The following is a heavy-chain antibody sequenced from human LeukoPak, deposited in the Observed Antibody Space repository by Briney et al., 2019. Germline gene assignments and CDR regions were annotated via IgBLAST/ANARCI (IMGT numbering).Heavy chain of an antibody. Sequence: GGSLRLSCAASGFTFSNYSMNWVRQAPGKGLEWVSSISSRSTYIYHADSVKGRFTISRDNAKNSLFLQMNSLRAEHTAVYFCAKSTRAVMAMMDVWGKGTTVTVSS. D-gene: IGHD3-16*01. CDR1: GFTFSNYS. CDR2: ISSRSTYI. V-gene: IGHV3-21*01. J-gene: IGHJ6*04. CDR3: AKSTRAVMAMMDV.